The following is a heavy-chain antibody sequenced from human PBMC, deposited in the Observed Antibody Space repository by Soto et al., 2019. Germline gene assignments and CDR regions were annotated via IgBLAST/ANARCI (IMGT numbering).Heavy chain of an antibody. CDR3: ARSLGSGAYYIGP. D-gene: IGHD3-10*01. CDR1: GYSFTIYW. J-gene: IGHJ5*02. CDR2: IYPGDSDT. Sequence: GESLKISCKGSGYSFTIYWIAWVRQMPGKGLEWMGIIYPGDSDTRYSPSFQGQVTISVDKSISTAYLQWSSLKASDTAIYYCARSLGSGAYYIGPWGQGTLVTVSS. V-gene: IGHV5-51*01.